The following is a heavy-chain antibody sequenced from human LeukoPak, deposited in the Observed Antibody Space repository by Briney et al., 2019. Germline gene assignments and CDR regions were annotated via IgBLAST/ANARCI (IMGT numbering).Heavy chain of an antibody. CDR1: GGSITSNTYF. V-gene: IGHV4-39*01. CDR2: VYFSGST. J-gene: IGHJ4*02. Sequence: SETLSLTCNVSGGSITSNTYFWAWIRQPPGRGLEWIGGVYFSGSTYYKSSLKSRVTISVDTAKNQFFLRLSSVTAADTAVYYCARAELPYCGGDCCLNRGSPLLDYWGQGTLVTVSS. D-gene: IGHD2-21*02. CDR3: ARAELPYCGGDCCLNRGSPLLDY.